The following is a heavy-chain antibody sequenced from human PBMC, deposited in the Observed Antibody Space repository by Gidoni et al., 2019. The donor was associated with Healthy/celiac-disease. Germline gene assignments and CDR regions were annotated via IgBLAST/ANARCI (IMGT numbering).Heavy chain of an antibody. CDR3: ARDPHRASQGYYYYYMDV. CDR1: GFTFRSYW. Sequence: EVQLVESGGGLVQPGGSLRLSCAASGFTFRSYWRHWVRQAPGKGLVWVSRINSDGSSTSYADSVKGRFTISRDNAKNTLYLQMNSLRAEDTAVYYCARDPHRASQGYYYYYMDVWGKGTTVTVSS. V-gene: IGHV3-74*01. CDR2: INSDGSST. J-gene: IGHJ6*03. D-gene: IGHD2-2*01.